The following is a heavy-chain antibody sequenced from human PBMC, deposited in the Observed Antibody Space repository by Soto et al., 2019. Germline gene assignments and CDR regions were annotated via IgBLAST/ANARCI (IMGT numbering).Heavy chain of an antibody. Sequence: WASVKVSCKASGYTFTSYGISWVRQAPGQGLEWMGWISAYNGNTNYAQKLQGRVTITTDTSTSTAYMELRSLRSDDTAVYYCARGAPRDYDFCSGYSRDYYYGMDVRGQGSLFTVSS. CDR1: GYTFTSYG. J-gene: IGHJ6*02. CDR3: ARGAPRDYDFCSGYSRDYYYGMDV. CDR2: ISAYNGNT. D-gene: IGHD3-3*01. V-gene: IGHV1-18*01.